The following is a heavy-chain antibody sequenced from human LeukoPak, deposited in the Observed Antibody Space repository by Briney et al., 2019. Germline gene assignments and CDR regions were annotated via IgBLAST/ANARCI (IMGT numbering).Heavy chain of an antibody. V-gene: IGHV1-2*02. CDR1: GGTFSSYA. CDR3: ARVPHDILTGYLFFDY. D-gene: IGHD3-9*01. J-gene: IGHJ4*02. CDR2: INPNSGGT. Sequence: ASVKVSCKASGGTFSSYAISWVRQAPGQGLEWMGWINPNSGGTNYAQKFQGRVTMTRDTSISTAYMELSRLRSDDTAVYYCARVPHDILTGYLFFDYWGQGTLVTVSS.